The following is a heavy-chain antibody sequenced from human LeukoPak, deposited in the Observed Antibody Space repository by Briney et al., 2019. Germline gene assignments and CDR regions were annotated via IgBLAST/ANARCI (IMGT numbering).Heavy chain of an antibody. CDR1: GFTFSSYG. Sequence: PGRSLRLSCAASGFTFSSYGMHWVRQAPGKGLEWVAVISYDGSNRYYADSVKGRLTISRDNSKDTLYLQMSSLRIEDTAVYYCARTYSSTWYDAFDVWGQGTMVTVSS. CDR3: ARTYSSTWYDAFDV. CDR2: ISYDGSNR. V-gene: IGHV3-30*03. J-gene: IGHJ3*01. D-gene: IGHD6-13*01.